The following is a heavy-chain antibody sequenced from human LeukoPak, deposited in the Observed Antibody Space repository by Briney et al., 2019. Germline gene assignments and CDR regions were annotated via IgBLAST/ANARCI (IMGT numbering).Heavy chain of an antibody. V-gene: IGHV3-74*01. CDR1: GFTFSSYR. J-gene: IGHJ4*02. CDR3: ARPRGYSYGYFDY. CDR2: INSDGRTT. Sequence: GGSLRLSCAVSGFTFSSYRMVWVRKTPGKRPVWVSWINSDGRTTTYADSVKGRFTISRDNAKNTLYLQMNGLRAEDTAVYYCARPRGYSYGYFDYWGQGTLVTVSS. D-gene: IGHD5-18*01.